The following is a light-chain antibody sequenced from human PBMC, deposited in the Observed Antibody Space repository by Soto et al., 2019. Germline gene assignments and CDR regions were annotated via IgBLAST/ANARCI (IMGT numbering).Light chain of an antibody. V-gene: IGLV2-14*01. Sequence: QSALTQPASLSGSPGQSITISCTGTSSDIGAYDYVSWFQQHPGKAPKLMISEVNNRPSGVSNRFSGSKSGNTAYLTISGLQPEDEADYYCSSFTSNRIYVFGPGTKVTV. CDR1: SSDIGAYDY. CDR3: SSFTSNRIYV. J-gene: IGLJ1*01. CDR2: EVN.